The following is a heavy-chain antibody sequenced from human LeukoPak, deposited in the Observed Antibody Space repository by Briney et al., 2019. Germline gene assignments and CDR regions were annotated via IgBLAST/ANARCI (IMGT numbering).Heavy chain of an antibody. V-gene: IGHV3-7*01. Sequence: GGSLRHSCSASGFTFSSYWMRWVRQAPRKELPGVAKIKQDGREHYYVAAVKGRFTSSRDNANNSMYLQMNSLRAEDTAVYYCASLAKDIVVVPADPVFDYWGQGTLVTVSS. J-gene: IGHJ4*02. CDR3: ASLAKDIVVVPADPVFDY. CDR1: GFTFSSYW. CDR2: IKQDGREH. D-gene: IGHD2-2*01.